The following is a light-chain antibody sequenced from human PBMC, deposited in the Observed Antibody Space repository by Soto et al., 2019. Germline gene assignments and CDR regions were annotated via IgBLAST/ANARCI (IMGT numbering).Light chain of an antibody. V-gene: IGKV1-39*01. Sequence: DIHMTQSPSSLSAPVGDRVIIACRASQNIGSFLNWYQQKPGRAPRLLIFAASTLQSGVPSRFIGSGSGTNFTLTLSSLQPEAVATYYCQESHTSPYNFGQGTKLEIK. CDR2: AAS. CDR3: QESHTSPYN. J-gene: IGKJ2*01. CDR1: QNIGSF.